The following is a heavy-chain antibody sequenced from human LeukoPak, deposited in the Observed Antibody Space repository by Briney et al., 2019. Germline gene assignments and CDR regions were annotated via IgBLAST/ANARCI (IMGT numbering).Heavy chain of an antibody. J-gene: IGHJ4*02. CDR3: AKGVGTFDY. CDR1: GFSFSSYW. V-gene: IGHV3-74*01. D-gene: IGHD2-21*02. CDR2: IISDGSTT. Sequence: PGGSLRLSCAPSGFSFSSYWMRWVRQGSGRGRVWVSRIISDGSTTSYADSVKGRFTISRDNSKNTLYVQMNSLRAEDTPVYYCAKGVGTFDYWGRGPLVTVSS.